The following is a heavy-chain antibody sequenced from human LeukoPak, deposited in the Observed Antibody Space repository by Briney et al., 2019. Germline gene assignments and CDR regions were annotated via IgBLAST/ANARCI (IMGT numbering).Heavy chain of an antibody. D-gene: IGHD2-15*01. CDR2: ISYDGSNK. V-gene: IGHV3-30*18. J-gene: IGHJ4*02. Sequence: GGSLRLSCAASGFTFSSYGMHWVRQAPGKGLEWVAVISYDGSNKYYADSVKGRFTTSRDNSKNTLYLQMNSLRAEDTAVYYCAKDRLRYCSGGSCYYPDYWGQGTLVTVSS. CDR1: GFTFSSYG. CDR3: AKDRLRYCSGGSCYYPDY.